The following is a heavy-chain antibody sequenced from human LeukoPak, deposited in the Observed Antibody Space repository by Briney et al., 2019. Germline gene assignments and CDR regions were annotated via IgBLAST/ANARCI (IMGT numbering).Heavy chain of an antibody. CDR3: ARDLRAVVVSMKFDP. V-gene: IGHV1-46*01. CDR2: INPSGGST. Sequence: ASVKVSCKASGYTFTSYYMHWVRQAPGQGLEWMGIINPSGGSTSYAQKFQGRVTMTRDTSTRTVYMELSSLRSEDTAVYYCARDLRAVVVSMKFDPWGQGTLVTVSS. D-gene: IGHD2-15*01. CDR1: GYTFTSYY. J-gene: IGHJ5*02.